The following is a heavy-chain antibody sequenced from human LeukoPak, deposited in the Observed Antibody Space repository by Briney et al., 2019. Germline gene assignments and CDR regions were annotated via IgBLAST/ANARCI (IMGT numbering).Heavy chain of an antibody. CDR2: INHSGST. J-gene: IGHJ4*02. Sequence: SETLSLTCAVFGGSFSGYYWSWIRQPPGKGLEWIGEINHSGSTNYNPSLKSRVTISVDTSKNQFSLKLTSVTAADTAVYYCARAIEVGAMTPFDYWGQGTLVTVSS. D-gene: IGHD1-26*01. CDR3: ARAIEVGAMTPFDY. V-gene: IGHV4-34*01. CDR1: GGSFSGYY.